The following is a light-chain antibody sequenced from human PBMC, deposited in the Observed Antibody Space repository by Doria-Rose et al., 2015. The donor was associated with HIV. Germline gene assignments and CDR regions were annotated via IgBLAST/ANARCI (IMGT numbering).Light chain of an antibody. V-gene: IGLV2-23*02. CDR3: CSYAGTPLV. CDR1: GNDVGSYNL. CDR2: EVN. J-gene: IGLJ1*01. Sequence: QAVLTQPASVSGSPGQSITISCTGTGNDVGSYNLVSWYQQHPGKAPKLMIYEVNKRPSGVSYRFSGSKSGNTASLTISGLQAEDEADYYCCSYAGTPLVFGSGTKVTVL.